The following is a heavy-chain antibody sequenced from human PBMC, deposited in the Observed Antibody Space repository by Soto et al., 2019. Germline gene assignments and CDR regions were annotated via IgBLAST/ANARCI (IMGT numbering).Heavy chain of an antibody. CDR3: ARDRVRGALPQYGIDV. CDR2: IRGVDNNK. J-gene: IGHJ6*02. D-gene: IGHD3-10*01. CDR1: GFTFSSYS. Sequence: GGALRLSCAASGFTFSSYSMNWARQAPGKGLEWGSSIRGVDNNKYYAASVKGRFTISRDNAKNSLFLHLSSLTADDTAVYYCARDRVRGALPQYGIDVWGQGTTVPVSS. V-gene: IGHV3-21*01.